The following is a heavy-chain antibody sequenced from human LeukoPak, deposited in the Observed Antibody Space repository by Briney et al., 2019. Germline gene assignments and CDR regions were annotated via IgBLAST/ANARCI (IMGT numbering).Heavy chain of an antibody. D-gene: IGHD6-6*01. CDR1: GFTFSSYS. CDR3: ARVGSGSSSYGYYYMDV. Sequence: PGGSLRLFCAASGFTFSSYSMNWVPQAPGKGLEGVSSISSSSSYIYYADSVKGRFTISRDNAEDSLYLQMTSLRAEDTAVYYCARVGSGSSSYGYYYMDVWGKGTTVTVSS. V-gene: IGHV3-21*01. J-gene: IGHJ6*03. CDR2: ISSSSSYI.